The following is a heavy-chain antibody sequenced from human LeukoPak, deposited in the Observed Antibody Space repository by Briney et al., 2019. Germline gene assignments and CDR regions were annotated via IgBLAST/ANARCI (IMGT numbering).Heavy chain of an antibody. CDR3: AQDIKDRDCSGGQNCLFDS. Sequence: GGSLRLSCAASGFTFSSSGMHWVRQAPGRGLEWVAFIRFDGTTKYYAQSVRGRFTISRDNSKNTLGLQMNSLRAEDTAVYYCAQDIKDRDCSGGQNCLFDSWGHGTLVTVSS. D-gene: IGHD2-15*01. CDR2: IRFDGTTK. V-gene: IGHV3-30*02. J-gene: IGHJ4*01. CDR1: GFTFSSSG.